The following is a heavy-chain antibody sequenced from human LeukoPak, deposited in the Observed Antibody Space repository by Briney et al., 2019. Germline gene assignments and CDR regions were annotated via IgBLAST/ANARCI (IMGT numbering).Heavy chain of an antibody. CDR2: INHSGST. Sequence: SETLSLTCAVYGGSFSGYYWSWIRQPPGKGLEWIGEINHSGSTNYNPSLKSRVTISVNTSKNQFSLKLSSVTAADTAVYYCARGLGYWGQGTLVTVSS. CDR3: ARGLGY. V-gene: IGHV4-34*01. CDR1: GGSFSGYY. D-gene: IGHD3-16*01. J-gene: IGHJ4*02.